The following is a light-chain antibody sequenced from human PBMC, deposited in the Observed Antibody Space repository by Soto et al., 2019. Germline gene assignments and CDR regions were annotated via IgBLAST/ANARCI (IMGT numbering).Light chain of an antibody. CDR2: SNN. CDR1: SSNIGSNT. CDR3: AAWDDSLKGGV. Sequence: QSVLTQPPSASGTPGQRVTISCSGSSSNIGSNTVNSYQQLPGTAPKLLIYSNNQRPSGVPDRFSGSKSGTSASLAISGLQSEDEADYYCAAWDDSLKGGVFGGGTKLTVL. J-gene: IGLJ3*02. V-gene: IGLV1-44*01.